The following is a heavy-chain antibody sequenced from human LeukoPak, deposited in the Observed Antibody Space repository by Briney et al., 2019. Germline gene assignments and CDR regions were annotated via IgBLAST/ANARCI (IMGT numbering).Heavy chain of an antibody. CDR1: GGSISSSIYY. CDR2: IYYSGST. V-gene: IGHV4-39*01. CDR3: ARGAAAGPSRFDT. Sequence: PSETLSLTCTVSGGSISSSIYYWVWIRQPPGKGLEWIGSIYYSGSTYYNPSLKSRVTISVDTSKNQFSLKLSSVTAADTAVYYCARGAAAGPSRFDTWGQGTLVTVSS. D-gene: IGHD6-13*01. J-gene: IGHJ5*02.